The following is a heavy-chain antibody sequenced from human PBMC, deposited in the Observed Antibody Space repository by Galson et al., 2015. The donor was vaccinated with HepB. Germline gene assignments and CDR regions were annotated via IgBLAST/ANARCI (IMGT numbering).Heavy chain of an antibody. J-gene: IGHJ2*01. CDR3: ARDLTCSGGCGFNRYFDL. Sequence: TLSLTCTVSDDSISSGGYYWTWFRQHPGKGLEWIGYVYRSGFAYYNPSLKSRVAMSVDTSGNQFSLKLRSVTASDTAIYYCARDLTCSGGCGFNRYFDLWGRGTLVTVSS. D-gene: IGHD2-15*01. CDR1: DDSISSGGYY. CDR2: VYRSGFA. V-gene: IGHV4-31*03.